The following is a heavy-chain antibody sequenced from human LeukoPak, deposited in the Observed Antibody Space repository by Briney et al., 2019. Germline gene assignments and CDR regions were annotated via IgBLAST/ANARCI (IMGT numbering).Heavy chain of an antibody. Sequence: PSQTLSLTCTVSGGSISSGSYYWSWIRQPAGKGLEWIGRIYTSGSTNYNPSLKSRATISVDTSKNQFSLKLSSVTAAETAVYYCAVEGGSGSYPWGQGTLVTVSS. CDR1: GGSISSGSYY. D-gene: IGHD3-10*01. CDR2: IYTSGST. CDR3: AVEGGSGSYP. V-gene: IGHV4-61*02. J-gene: IGHJ5*02.